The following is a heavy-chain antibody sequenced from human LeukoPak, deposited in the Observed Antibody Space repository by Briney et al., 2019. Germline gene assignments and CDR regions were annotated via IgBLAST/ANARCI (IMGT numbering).Heavy chain of an antibody. CDR2: INPNSGGT. CDR1: GYTFTGYY. Sequence: ASVKVSCKASGYTFTGYYMHWVRQAPGQGLEWMGWINPNSGGTNYAQKFQGRVTMTRDTSISTAYMELSRLRSDDTAVYYCARDSIVGATKCYFQHWGRGTLVTVSS. D-gene: IGHD1-26*01. J-gene: IGHJ1*01. V-gene: IGHV1-2*02. CDR3: ARDSIVGATKCYFQH.